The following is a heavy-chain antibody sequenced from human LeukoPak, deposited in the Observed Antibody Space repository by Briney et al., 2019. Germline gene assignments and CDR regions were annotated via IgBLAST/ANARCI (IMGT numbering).Heavy chain of an antibody. CDR2: IIPIFGTA. Sequence: ASVKVSCKASGGTFSSYAISWVRQAPGQGLEWMGGIIPIFGTANYAQKFQGRVTITTDESTSTAYMELSSLGSEDTAVYYCARVAGSYTGDAFDIWGQGTMVTVSS. D-gene: IGHD1-26*01. J-gene: IGHJ3*02. CDR1: GGTFSSYA. V-gene: IGHV1-69*05. CDR3: ARVAGSYTGDAFDI.